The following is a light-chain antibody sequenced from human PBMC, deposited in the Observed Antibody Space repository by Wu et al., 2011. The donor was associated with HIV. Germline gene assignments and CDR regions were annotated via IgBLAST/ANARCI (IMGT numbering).Light chain of an antibody. V-gene: IGKV3-11*01. Sequence: ESVLTQSPDTLSLSPGERATLSCRASQSVSSHLAWYQQKPGQAPRLPIYDASNRATDIPARFSGSGSGTDFTLTISSLEPEDFAIYYCQQYNNWPLTFGQGTRLEIK. CDR1: QSVSSH. CDR2: DAS. J-gene: IGKJ5*01. CDR3: QQYNNWPLT.